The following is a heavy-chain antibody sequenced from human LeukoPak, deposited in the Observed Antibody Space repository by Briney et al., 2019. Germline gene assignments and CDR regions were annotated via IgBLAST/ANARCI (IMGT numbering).Heavy chain of an antibody. V-gene: IGHV3-33*06. CDR3: AKGQGYYDSSSPNSFDY. CDR1: GFTFSSYG. D-gene: IGHD3-22*01. CDR2: IWYDGSNK. Sequence: GGSLRLSCAVSGFTFSSYGMHWVRQAPGKGLEWVAVIWYDGSNKYYADSVKGRFTISRENSKNTLYLQMNSLRAEDTAVYYCAKGQGYYDSSSPNSFDYWGQGTLVTVSS. J-gene: IGHJ4*02.